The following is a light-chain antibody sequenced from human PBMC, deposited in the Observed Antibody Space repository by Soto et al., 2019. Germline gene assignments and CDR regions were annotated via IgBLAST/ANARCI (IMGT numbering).Light chain of an antibody. CDR1: QSISSW. V-gene: IGKV1-5*01. CDR3: QQYNSGT. CDR2: DAS. J-gene: IGKJ1*01. Sequence: DIQMTQSPSTLSASVGDRVTITCRASQSISSWLAWYQQKPGKAPKLLIYDASSLESGVPSRLSGSGSGTEFTLTISSLQPDDFATYYCQQYNSGTFGQGSKVAIK.